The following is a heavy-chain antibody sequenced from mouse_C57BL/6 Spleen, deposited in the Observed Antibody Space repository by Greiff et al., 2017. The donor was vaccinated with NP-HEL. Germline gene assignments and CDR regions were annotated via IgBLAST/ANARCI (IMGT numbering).Heavy chain of an antibody. CDR2: IDPSDSYT. V-gene: IGHV1-69*01. Sequence: QVQLQQPGAELVMPGASVKLSCKASGYTFTSYWMHWVKQRPGQGLEWIGEIDPSDSYTNYNQQFKGKSTLTVDKSSSTAYMQLSSLTSEDSAVYYCARKGLATVVAFDYWGQGTTLTVSS. D-gene: IGHD1-1*01. CDR3: ARKGLATVVAFDY. CDR1: GYTFTSYW. J-gene: IGHJ2*01.